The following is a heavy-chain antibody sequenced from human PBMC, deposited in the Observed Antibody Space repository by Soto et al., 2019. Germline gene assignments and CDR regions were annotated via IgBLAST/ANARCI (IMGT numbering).Heavy chain of an antibody. CDR1: GGSFSGYY. Sequence: QVQLQQWGAGLLKPSETLSLTCAVHGGSFSGYYWSWIRQPPGKGPAWIGEINHSGSTNYNPSLMIRVTISVDTSNHQVSLELSSVLAAGTAVYYCARLPDIVVVPAAKQPDYLVQGTLVTVSS. CDR2: INHSGST. J-gene: IGHJ4*02. V-gene: IGHV4-34*01. CDR3: ARLPDIVVVPAAKQPDY. D-gene: IGHD2-2*01.